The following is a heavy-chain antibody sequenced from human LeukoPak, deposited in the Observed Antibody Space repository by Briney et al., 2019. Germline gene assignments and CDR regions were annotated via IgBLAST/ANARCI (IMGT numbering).Heavy chain of an antibody. V-gene: IGHV1-18*01. CDR1: GYTFTSYG. D-gene: IGHD3-10*01. Sequence: ASVKVSCTASGYTFTSYGISWVRQAPGQGLEWMGWISAYNGNTNYAQKLQGRVTMTTDTSTSTAYMELRSLRSDDTAVYYCARDAELPTYYYGSGSYYFYWGQGTLVTVSS. CDR2: ISAYNGNT. J-gene: IGHJ4*02. CDR3: ARDAELPTYYYGSGSYYFY.